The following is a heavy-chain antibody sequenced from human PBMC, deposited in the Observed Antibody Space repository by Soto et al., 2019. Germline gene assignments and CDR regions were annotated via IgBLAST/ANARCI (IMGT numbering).Heavy chain of an antibody. D-gene: IGHD4-4*01. V-gene: IGHV3-7*01. J-gene: IGHJ6*03. Sequence: GGSLRLSCAASGFTFSTYSMNWVRQAPGKGLEWVANIKHDGSEKYYVDSVKGRFTISRDNAKNSLYLQMNSLRAEDTAVYYSATEEYSNYAIYYYYYMDVWGKGTTVTVSS. CDR2: IKHDGSEK. CDR1: GFTFSTYS. CDR3: ATEEYSNYAIYYYYYMDV.